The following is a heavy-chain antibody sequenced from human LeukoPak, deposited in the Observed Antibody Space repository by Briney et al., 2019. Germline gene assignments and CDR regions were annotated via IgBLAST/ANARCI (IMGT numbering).Heavy chain of an antibody. D-gene: IGHD1-26*01. J-gene: IGHJ4*02. CDR3: ARGRVGATSYYFDY. Sequence: GGSLRLSCAASGFTFSIYAMHWVRQAPGKGLEWVAVISYDGSNKYYADSVKSRFTISRDNSKNTLYLQMNSLRAEDTAVYYCARGRVGATSYYFDYWGQGTLVTVSS. CDR2: ISYDGSNK. CDR1: GFTFSIYA. V-gene: IGHV3-30-3*01.